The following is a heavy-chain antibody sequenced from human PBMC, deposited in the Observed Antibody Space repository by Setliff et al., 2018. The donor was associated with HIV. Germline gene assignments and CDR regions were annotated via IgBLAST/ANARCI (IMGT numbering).Heavy chain of an antibody. D-gene: IGHD3-22*01. V-gene: IGHV1-46*01. Sequence: ASVKVSCKASGYSFTNYYMNWVRQAPGQGLEWMGIINPSGGGTTYAQKFQGIVTMTRDTSTDTLYMDLSSLTSEDTAVYYCVRGMTSYDSSGYSIPYYFDYWGQGTLVTVSS. CDR2: INPSGGGT. CDR3: VRGMTSYDSSGYSIPYYFDY. J-gene: IGHJ4*02. CDR1: GYSFTNYY.